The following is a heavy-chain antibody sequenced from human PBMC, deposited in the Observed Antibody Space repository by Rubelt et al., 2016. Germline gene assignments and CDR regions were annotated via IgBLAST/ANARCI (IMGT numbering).Heavy chain of an antibody. D-gene: IGHD5-24*01. J-gene: IGHJ2*01. Sequence: EYGAGVVQPGRSLRLSCAASGFTFSSYGMHWVRQAPGKGLEWVAVIWYDGSNKYYADSVKGRFTISRDNAKNSLYLQMHSLRAEDTASYYCAKDGEMSTIGGGGYFDLWGRGTLVTVSS. CDR3: AKDGEMSTIGGGGYFDL. CDR1: GFTFSSYG. CDR2: IWYDGSNK. V-gene: IGHV3-33*03.